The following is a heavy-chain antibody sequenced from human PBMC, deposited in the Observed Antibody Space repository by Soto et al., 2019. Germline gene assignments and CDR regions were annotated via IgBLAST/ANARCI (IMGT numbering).Heavy chain of an antibody. Sequence: QVQLQESGPGLVKPSETLSLSCTVSGGSISSYYLSWFRQSPGKRMEWIGYVHHSWGSSYNPSLQSRVAISLDTSKSQFSLKVTSVTATDTAVYYCARQGFGPLHGLVDVGGQGTTVTVSS. V-gene: IGHV4-59*08. CDR2: VHHSWGS. D-gene: IGHD3-10*01. CDR3: ARQGFGPLHGLVDV. J-gene: IGHJ6*02. CDR1: GGSISSYY.